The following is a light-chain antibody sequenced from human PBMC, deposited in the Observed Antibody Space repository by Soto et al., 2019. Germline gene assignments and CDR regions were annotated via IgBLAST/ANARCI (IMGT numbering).Light chain of an antibody. Sequence: QSALTQPASVSGSPGQSITISCTGTGSDVGGYNYVSWYQQHPGKAPKVMIYDVSNRPSGVSNRFSGSKSGNTASLTISGIQAEDEADYYCSSYTRASTPLVFGGGTKLTVL. CDR3: SSYTRASTPLV. J-gene: IGLJ2*01. CDR1: GSDVGGYNY. CDR2: DVS. V-gene: IGLV2-14*01.